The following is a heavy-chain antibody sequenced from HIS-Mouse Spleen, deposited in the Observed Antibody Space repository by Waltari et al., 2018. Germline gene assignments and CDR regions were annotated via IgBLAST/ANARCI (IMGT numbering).Heavy chain of an antibody. CDR2: VNTKSRNT. Sequence: QVQLVQSGAEVKKPGASVKVSCKASGYTFTSYDINWVRQATGQGLEWMGGVNTKSRNTGEAQKFQGRVTMTRNTSISTAYMELSSLRSEDTAVYYCARGHDYSNYFDYWGQGTLVTVSS. J-gene: IGHJ4*02. D-gene: IGHD4-4*01. V-gene: IGHV1-8*01. CDR1: GYTFTSYD. CDR3: ARGHDYSNYFDY.